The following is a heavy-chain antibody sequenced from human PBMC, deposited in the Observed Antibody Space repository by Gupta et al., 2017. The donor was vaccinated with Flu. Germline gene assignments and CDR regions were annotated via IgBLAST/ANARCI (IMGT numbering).Heavy chain of an antibody. CDR3: TTIASS. J-gene: IGHJ4*02. V-gene: IGHV3-15*01. CDR1: GVSFTDDW. Sequence: QLVESGGGLVKPGGSLKLSCAASGVSFTDDWMSWVRQAPGKGLEWVGRITSGIGGGTADYAAPVKGRFTISRDDSRKMLYLEMNNLKTEDTGVYYCTTIASSWGQGTQVTVSS. CDR2: ITSGIGGGTA.